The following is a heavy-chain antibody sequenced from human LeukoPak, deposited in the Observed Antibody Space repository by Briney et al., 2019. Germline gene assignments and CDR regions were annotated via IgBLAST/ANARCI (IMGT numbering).Heavy chain of an antibody. CDR2: ISSSSSYI. V-gene: IGHV3-21*01. CDR3: ARPIDSSGYYPSD. Sequence: GGSLRLSCAASGFTFSSYSMTWVRQAPGKGLEWVSSISSSSSYIYYADSVKGRFTISRDNAKNSLYLQMNSLRAEDTAVYYCARPIDSSGYYPSDWGQGTLVTVSS. D-gene: IGHD3-22*01. J-gene: IGHJ4*02. CDR1: GFTFSSYS.